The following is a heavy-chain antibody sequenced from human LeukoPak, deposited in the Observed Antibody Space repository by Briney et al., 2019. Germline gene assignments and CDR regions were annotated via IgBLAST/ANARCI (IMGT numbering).Heavy chain of an antibody. D-gene: IGHD6-19*01. CDR2: IYTSGST. V-gene: IGHV4-61*02. CDR1: GGSISSGSYY. Sequence: SETLSLTCTVSGGSISSGSYYWSWIRQPAGKGLEWIGRIYTSGSTNYNPSLKSRVTISVDTSKNQFSLKLSSVTAADTAVYYCARAGGSDLSSGWFWVYWGQGTLVTVSS. J-gene: IGHJ4*02. CDR3: ARAGGSDLSSGWFWVY.